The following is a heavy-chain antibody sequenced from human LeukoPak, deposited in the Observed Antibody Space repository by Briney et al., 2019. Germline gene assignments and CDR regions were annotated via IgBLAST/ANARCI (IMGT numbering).Heavy chain of an antibody. J-gene: IGHJ6*03. CDR1: GDSISSSSYY. D-gene: IGHD3-10*01. CDR3: ASVRRGFGESSKYYAYYYMGV. Sequence: SETLSLTCTVSGDSISSSSYYWGWIRQPPGKGLEWIGNIYYSGSTYYNPSLKSRLTISLDTSKNQFSLKLSSVTAADTSVYYCASVRRGFGESSKYYAYYYMGVWGKGTTVTISS. CDR2: IYYSGST. V-gene: IGHV4-39*01.